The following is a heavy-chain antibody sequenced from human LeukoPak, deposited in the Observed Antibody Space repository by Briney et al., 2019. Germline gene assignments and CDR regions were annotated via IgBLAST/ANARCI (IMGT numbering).Heavy chain of an antibody. D-gene: IGHD1-26*01. J-gene: IGHJ3*02. V-gene: IGHV3-21*01. CDR2: ISGSSYV. CDR3: ASTSGSYSNRVWPAPYDAFDI. CDR1: GVAFSGDG. Sequence: GGCLRLSCAASGVAFSGDGMNSGGGAAGHGVGGGSCISGSSYVDYADSVKGRFTISRDNAKNSMYMQMNSLRAEDTAVYYCASTSGSYSNRVWPAPYDAFDIWGQGTMVTVSS.